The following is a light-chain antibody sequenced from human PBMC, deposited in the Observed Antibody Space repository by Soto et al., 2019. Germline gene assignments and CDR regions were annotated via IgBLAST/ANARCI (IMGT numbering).Light chain of an antibody. CDR2: DAS. J-gene: IGKJ4*01. V-gene: IGKV3-15*01. CDR3: QQYNNWPLT. Sequence: EILMTQSPATLSVSPGEGATLSCRASHRVNTYLAWYQQRPGQAPRLLIYDASTRATGIPARFSVSGSGTEFTLTISSLQSEDFAVYYCQQYNNWPLTFGGGTKVEI. CDR1: HRVNTY.